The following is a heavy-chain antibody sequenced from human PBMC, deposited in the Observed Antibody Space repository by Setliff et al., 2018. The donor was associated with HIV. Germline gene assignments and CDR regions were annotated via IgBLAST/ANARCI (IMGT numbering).Heavy chain of an antibody. CDR3: AKGGSSSWYMFDY. CDR1: GFTFNNYA. J-gene: IGHJ4*02. Sequence: GESLKISCAASGFTFNNYAMSWVRQAPGKGLEWVSTISGSGGSTYFADSVEGRFTISRDNAKNSLYLQMNSLRAEDTAVYYCAKGGSSSWYMFDYWGQGTLVTVSS. CDR2: ISGSGGST. V-gene: IGHV3-23*01. D-gene: IGHD6-13*01.